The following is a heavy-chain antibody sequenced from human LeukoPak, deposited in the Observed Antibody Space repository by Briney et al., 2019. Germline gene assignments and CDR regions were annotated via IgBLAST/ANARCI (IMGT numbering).Heavy chain of an antibody. CDR3: AVWFGELPPNYYYYGMDV. CDR1: GFTFSSYS. CDR2: ISSSSYI. J-gene: IGHJ6*02. Sequence: GGSLRLSCAASGFTFSSYSMNWVRQAPGKGLEWVSSISSSSYIYYADSVKGRFTISRDNAKNSLYLQMNSLRAEDTAVYYCAVWFGELPPNYYYYGMDVWGQGTTVTVSS. V-gene: IGHV3-21*04. D-gene: IGHD3-10*01.